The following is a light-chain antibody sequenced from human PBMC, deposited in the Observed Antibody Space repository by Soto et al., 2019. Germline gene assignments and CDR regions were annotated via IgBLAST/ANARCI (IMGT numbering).Light chain of an antibody. CDR1: QSVSSSY. CDR3: QQYDSYPMYT. Sequence: EIVLTQSPGTLSLSPGERATLSCRASQSVSSSYLAWYQQKPGQAPRLLIYGASSRATGIPDRFSGSGSGTDLTLTISRLEPEDFAVYFCQQYDSYPMYTFGQGTKLEIK. J-gene: IGKJ2*01. V-gene: IGKV3-20*01. CDR2: GAS.